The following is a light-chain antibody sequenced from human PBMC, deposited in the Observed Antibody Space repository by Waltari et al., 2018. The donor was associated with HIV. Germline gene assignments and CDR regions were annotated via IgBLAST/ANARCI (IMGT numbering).Light chain of an antibody. CDR3: QSYDSSLSAYVV. CDR2: ANI. CDR1: GYD. Sequence: GYDVHWYQQLPGTAPKLLIYANIHRPSGVPDRFSVSKSATSASLAITGLQAEDEADYFCQSYDSSLSAYVVFGGGTKLTVL. V-gene: IGLV1-40*01. J-gene: IGLJ2*01.